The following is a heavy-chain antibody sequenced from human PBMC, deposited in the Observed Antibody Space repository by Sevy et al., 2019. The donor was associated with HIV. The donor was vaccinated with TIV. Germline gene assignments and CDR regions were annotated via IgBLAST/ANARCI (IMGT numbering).Heavy chain of an antibody. Sequence: GGSLRLSCAASGFTFSDYAMHWVRLIPGKGLEWVSGISWNSGAIGYADSVKGRFNISRNNSKNSLHLQMNSLRVEDMAFYYGAGAKGCCVVTVCLGGSINAFDFGGKGTMFTV. D-gene: IGHD1-26*01. V-gene: IGHV3-9*03. CDR2: ISWNSGAI. J-gene: IGHJ3*01. CDR1: GFTFSDYA. CDR3: AGAKGCCVVTVCLGGSINAFDF.